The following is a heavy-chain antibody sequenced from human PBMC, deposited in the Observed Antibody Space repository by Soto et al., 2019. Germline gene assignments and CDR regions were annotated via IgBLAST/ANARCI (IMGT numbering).Heavy chain of an antibody. J-gene: IGHJ4*02. CDR1: GGCVSTGETY. V-gene: IGHV4-31*03. CDR3: ASGTFNTISFDF. D-gene: IGHD2-2*01. CDR2: IYYTGAA. Sequence: LSLICSVSGGCVSTGETYSSWASLLPGNSLKWVGYIYYTGAAYYNPALQSRVTISLDTSENQFSLKLPSATAADTAVYFCASGTFNTISFDFWSQRRHVTLSS.